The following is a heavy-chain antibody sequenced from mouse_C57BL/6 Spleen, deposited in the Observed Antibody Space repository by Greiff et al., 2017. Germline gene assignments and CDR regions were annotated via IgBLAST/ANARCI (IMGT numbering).Heavy chain of an antibody. V-gene: IGHV1-54*01. CDR1: GYTFTNYL. Sequence: QVQLQQSGTELVKPGASVKLSCKASGYTFTNYLIEWVKQRPGQGLEWIGVINPGSGGTNYNEKFKGKATLTADKSSSPAYMQLSSLTSEDSAVYFCARGGLRFWYFDVWGTGTTVTVSA. CDR3: ARGGLRFWYFDV. D-gene: IGHD3-3*01. CDR2: INPGSGGT. J-gene: IGHJ1*03.